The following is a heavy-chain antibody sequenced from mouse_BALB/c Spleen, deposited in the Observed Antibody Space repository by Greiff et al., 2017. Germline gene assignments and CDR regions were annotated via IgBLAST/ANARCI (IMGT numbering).Heavy chain of an antibody. V-gene: IGHV5-4*02. CDR2: ISDGGSYT. CDR3: ARDVGYLNWSFAY. Sequence: EVQLVESGGGLVKPGGSLKLSCAASGFTFSDYYMYLVRQTPEKRLEWVATISDGGSYTYYPDSVKGRFTISRDNAKNNLYLQMSSLKSEDTAMYYCARDVGYLNWSFAYWGQGTLVTVSA. D-gene: IGHD4-1*02. CDR1: GFTFSDYY. J-gene: IGHJ3*01.